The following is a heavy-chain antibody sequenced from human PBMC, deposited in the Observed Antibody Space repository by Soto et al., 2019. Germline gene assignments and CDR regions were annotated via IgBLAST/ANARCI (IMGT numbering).Heavy chain of an antibody. Sequence: GGSLRLSCAASGFTFSSHAMSWVRQAPGKGLEWVSGISGTGGTTYYADSVKGRFTISRDNSKNTLYLQMNNLRAEDTALYYCAKYPEYSVYDGTYFEYWGQGTLVTVSS. CDR2: ISGTGGTT. J-gene: IGHJ4*02. D-gene: IGHD5-12*01. V-gene: IGHV3-23*01. CDR1: GFTFSSHA. CDR3: AKYPEYSVYDGTYFEY.